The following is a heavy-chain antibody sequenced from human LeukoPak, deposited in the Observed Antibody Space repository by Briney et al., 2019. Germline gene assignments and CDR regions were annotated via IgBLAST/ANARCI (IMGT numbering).Heavy chain of an antibody. V-gene: IGHV4-34*01. Sequence: GSLRLSCAASGFTVSNNYMTWVRQAPGKGLEWFGEINHSGSTNYNPSLKSRVTISVDTSKNQFSLKLSSVTAADTAVYYCARHLQAAGDDYWGQGTLVTVSS. CDR3: ARHLQAAGDDY. J-gene: IGHJ4*02. CDR2: INHSGST. CDR1: GFTVSNNY. D-gene: IGHD6-13*01.